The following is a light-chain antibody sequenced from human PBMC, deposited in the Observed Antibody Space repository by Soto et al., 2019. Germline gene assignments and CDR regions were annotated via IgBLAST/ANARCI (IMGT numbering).Light chain of an antibody. CDR2: DAS. J-gene: IGKJ5*01. Sequence: EIXLTQSPATLSLSPGERATLSCRASQSVSSYLAWYQQKPGQAPRLLIYDASNRATGIPARFSGSGSGTDFTLTISSLEPEDFAVYYCQQRSNWPGTFGQGTRLEIK. V-gene: IGKV3-11*01. CDR3: QQRSNWPGT. CDR1: QSVSSY.